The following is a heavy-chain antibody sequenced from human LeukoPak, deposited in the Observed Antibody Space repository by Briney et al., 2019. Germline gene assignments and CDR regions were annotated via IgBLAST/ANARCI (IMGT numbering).Heavy chain of an antibody. CDR2: ISAYNGNT. CDR3: ARARLYYEKAFDI. CDR1: GYTFTSYG. Sequence: ASVKVSCKASGYTFTSYGISWVRQSPGQGLEWMGWISAYNGNTNYAQKLQGRVTMTTDTSTSTAYMELRRLRSDDTAVYYCARARLYYEKAFDIWGQGTMVTVSS. D-gene: IGHD3-22*01. V-gene: IGHV1-18*01. J-gene: IGHJ3*02.